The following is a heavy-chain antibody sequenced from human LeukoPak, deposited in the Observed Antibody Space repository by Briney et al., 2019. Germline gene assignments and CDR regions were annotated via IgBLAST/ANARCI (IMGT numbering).Heavy chain of an antibody. V-gene: IGHV3-11*01. J-gene: IGHJ4*02. CDR1: GFTFSDYY. D-gene: IGHD4-11*01. Sequence: GSLRLSCAASGFTFSDYYMSWIRQAPGKGLEWVPYIGSSGSTIYYADSVKGRFTISRDNAKNSLYLQMNSLRAEDTAVYYCARSKPTASGVFDYWGQGTLVTVSS. CDR3: ARSKPTASGVFDY. CDR2: IGSSGSTI.